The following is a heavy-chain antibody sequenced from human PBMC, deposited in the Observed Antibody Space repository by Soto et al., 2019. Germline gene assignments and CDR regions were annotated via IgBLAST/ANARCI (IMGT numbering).Heavy chain of an antibody. CDR3: ARPSPAYYYYYGMDV. V-gene: IGHV5-51*01. J-gene: IGHJ6*02. CDR1: GYSFSSYW. CDR2: IYPGDSET. Sequence: GESLKISCKGSGYSFSSYWIGWVRQMPGKGLEWMGIIYPGDSETRYSPSFQGQVTISADKSINTAYLQWSSLKASDTAMYYCARPSPAYYYYYGMDVWGQGTTVTVS.